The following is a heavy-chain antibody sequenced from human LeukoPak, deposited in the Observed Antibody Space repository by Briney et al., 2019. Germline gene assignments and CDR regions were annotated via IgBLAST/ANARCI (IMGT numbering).Heavy chain of an antibody. J-gene: IGHJ4*02. Sequence: PGGSLRLSCAASGFTFSSYGMHWVRQAPGKGLVWVSRINSDGSSTSYADSVKGRFTISRDNAKNTLYLQMNSLRAEDTAVYYCASPLYSSSWDFDYWGQGTLVTVSS. V-gene: IGHV3-74*01. CDR2: INSDGSST. CDR1: GFTFSSYG. D-gene: IGHD6-13*01. CDR3: ASPLYSSSWDFDY.